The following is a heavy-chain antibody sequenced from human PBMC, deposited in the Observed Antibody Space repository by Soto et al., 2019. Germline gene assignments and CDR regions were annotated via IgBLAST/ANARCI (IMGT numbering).Heavy chain of an antibody. CDR3: ARIRGYCSGGSCYFYSFAMDV. V-gene: IGHV2-26*01. CDR1: GFSLSDADVG. Sequence: QVTLKESGPVLVKPTETLTLTCTVSGFSLSDADVGVAWIRQPPGKALEWLAHILSNDEEVFSSSLSTRLTISKDTSRSQVVLTMSNMEPVDTATYYCARIRGYCSGGSCYFYSFAMDVWGQGTTVTVS. CDR2: ILSNDEE. D-gene: IGHD2-15*01. J-gene: IGHJ6*02.